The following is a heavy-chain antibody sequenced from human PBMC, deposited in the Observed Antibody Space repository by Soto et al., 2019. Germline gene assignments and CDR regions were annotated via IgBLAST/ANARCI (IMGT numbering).Heavy chain of an antibody. D-gene: IGHD3-22*01. CDR1: GGSISSGGYY. Sequence: SETLSLTCTVSGGSISSGGYYWSWIRQHPGKGLEWIGYIYYSGSTYYNPSLKSRVTISVDTSKNQFSLKLSSVTAADTAVYYCARDSLEGGGYRIFDYWGQGTLVTVSS. J-gene: IGHJ4*02. V-gene: IGHV4-31*03. CDR3: ARDSLEGGGYRIFDY. CDR2: IYYSGST.